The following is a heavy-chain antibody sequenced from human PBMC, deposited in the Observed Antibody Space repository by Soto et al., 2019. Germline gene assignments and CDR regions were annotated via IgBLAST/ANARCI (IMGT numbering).Heavy chain of an antibody. J-gene: IGHJ6*02. CDR1: GFTFSSYA. CDR3: ARDHRPYCSSTSCYYYYGMDV. CDR2: ISYDGSNK. Sequence: GGSLRLSCAASGFTFSSYAMHWVRQAPGKGLEWVAVISYDGSNKYYADYVKGRFTISRDNSKNTLYLQMNSLRAEDTAVYYCARDHRPYCSSTSCYYYYGMDVWGQGTTVTVSS. D-gene: IGHD2-2*01. V-gene: IGHV3-30-3*01.